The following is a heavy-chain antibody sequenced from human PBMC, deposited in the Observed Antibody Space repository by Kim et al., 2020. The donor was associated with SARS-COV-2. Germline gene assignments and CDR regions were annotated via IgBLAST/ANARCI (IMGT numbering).Heavy chain of an antibody. CDR2: ISGGGSST. CDR3: ARQKRGYADYFAMDV. CDR1: GFAFSDYY. D-gene: IGHD5-12*01. J-gene: IGHJ6*02. V-gene: IGHV3-11*01. Sequence: GGSLRLSCAASGFAFSDYYMSWIRQAPGKGLEWVSYISGGGSSTLYADSVKGRSTISRDNAKNSPYLQRNSLRAEATALYFCARQKRGYADYFAMDVWG.